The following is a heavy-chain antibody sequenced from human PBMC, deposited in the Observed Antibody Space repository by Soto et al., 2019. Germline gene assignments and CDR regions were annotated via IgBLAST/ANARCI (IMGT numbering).Heavy chain of an antibody. D-gene: IGHD6-6*01. Sequence: QVQLVESGGGVVQPGRSLRLSCAASGFTFSSYAMHWVRQAPGKGLEWVAVISYDGSNKYYADSVKGRFTISRDNSKNTLYLQMNSLRAEDTAVYYCARGLRSIAARGGVYYFDYWVQGTLVTVSS. J-gene: IGHJ4*02. CDR1: GFTFSSYA. V-gene: IGHV3-30-3*01. CDR2: ISYDGSNK. CDR3: ARGLRSIAARGGVYYFDY.